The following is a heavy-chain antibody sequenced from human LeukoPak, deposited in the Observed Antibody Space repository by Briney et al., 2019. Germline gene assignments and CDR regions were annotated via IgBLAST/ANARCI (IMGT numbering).Heavy chain of an antibody. D-gene: IGHD3-10*01. J-gene: IGHJ4*02. CDR1: GGSTSSYY. CDR2: IYYSGST. Sequence: NPSETLSLTCTVSGGSTSSYYWSWIRQPPGKGLEWIGYIYYSGSTNYNPSLKSRVTISVDTSKNQFSLKLSSVTAADTAVYYCARHYGSGSYYNLHYFDYWGQGTLVTVSS. V-gene: IGHV4-59*01. CDR3: ARHYGSGSYYNLHYFDY.